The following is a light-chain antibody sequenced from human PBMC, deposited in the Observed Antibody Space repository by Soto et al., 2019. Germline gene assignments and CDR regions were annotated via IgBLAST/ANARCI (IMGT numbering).Light chain of an antibody. CDR2: AAS. CDR3: QQRSNWPT. CDR1: QYMTRTY. V-gene: IGKV3D-20*02. Sequence: EIVLMQSPGTLSLSPGERATLSCRASQYMTRTYIAWYQQKPGQAPRLLIYAASNRATGIPDKFSGSGSGADYSLTISRLEPEDSAVYYCQQRSNWPTFGGGTKVDIK. J-gene: IGKJ4*01.